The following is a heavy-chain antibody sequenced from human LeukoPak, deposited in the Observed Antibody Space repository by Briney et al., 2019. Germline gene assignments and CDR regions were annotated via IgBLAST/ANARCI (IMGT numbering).Heavy chain of an antibody. D-gene: IGHD3-16*01. V-gene: IGHV3-53*01. CDR2: IYNGGST. CDR1: GFTVNSNY. CDR3: ARVRLRLGGFPDAFDI. J-gene: IGHJ3*02. Sequence: GGSLRLSCAASGFTVNSNYMSWVRQAPGKGLEWVSVIYNGGSTYYADSVKGRFTLSRHNSKNTLYLQKNSLGAEDTAVYYCARVRLRLGGFPDAFDIGGGGTMVTVSS.